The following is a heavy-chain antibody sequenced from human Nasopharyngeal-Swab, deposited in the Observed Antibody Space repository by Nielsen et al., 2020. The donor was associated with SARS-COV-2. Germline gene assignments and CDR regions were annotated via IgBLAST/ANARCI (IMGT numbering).Heavy chain of an antibody. V-gene: IGHV3-53*04. Sequence: VRQAPGKGLEWVSVIYSGGSTYYADSVKGRFTISRHNSKNTLYLQMNSLRAEDTAVYYCARVRRVAAAGDPARVGGISAPRPSHYYYMDVWGKGTTVTVSS. CDR3: ARVRRVAAAGDPARVGGISAPRPSHYYYMDV. J-gene: IGHJ6*03. D-gene: IGHD6-13*01. CDR2: IYSGGST.